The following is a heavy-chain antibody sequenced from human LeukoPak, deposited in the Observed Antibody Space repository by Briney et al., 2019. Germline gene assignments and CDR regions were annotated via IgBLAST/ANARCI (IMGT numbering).Heavy chain of an antibody. V-gene: IGHV1-69*10. CDR2: IIPIFGIA. CDR3: ARSDAVAAYFDY. CDR1: GGTFSSYA. Sequence: GASVKVSCKASGGTFSSYAISWVRQAPGQGLEWMGGIIPIFGIANYAQKFQGRVTITADKSTSTAYMELSSLRSEDTAVYYCARSDAVAAYFDYWGQGTLVTVSS. D-gene: IGHD6-19*01. J-gene: IGHJ4*02.